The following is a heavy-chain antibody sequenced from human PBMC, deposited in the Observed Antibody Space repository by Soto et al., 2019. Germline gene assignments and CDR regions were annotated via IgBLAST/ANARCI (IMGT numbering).Heavy chain of an antibody. J-gene: IGHJ3*02. CDR2: IKSKNDGGAT. D-gene: IGHD2-8*01. CDR3: TTDAQWGI. Sequence: GGSLRLSCAASGLTFNNAWMNWVRQAPGKGLEWVGRIKSKNDGGATEYSAPVKDGFTISRDDSKNTLYLQMNSLKTEDTAVYYCTTDAQWGIWGQGTMVTVSS. V-gene: IGHV3-15*07. CDR1: GLTFNNAW.